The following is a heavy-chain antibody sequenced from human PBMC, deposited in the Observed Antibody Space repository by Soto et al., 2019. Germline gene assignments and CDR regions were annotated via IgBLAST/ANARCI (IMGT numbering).Heavy chain of an antibody. Sequence: ASVKVSCKASGGTFSSYGISWVRQAPGQGLEWMGWISAYNGNTNYAQKLQGRVTMTTDTPTSAAYMELRSLRSDDTAVYYCARVKGRWELPYYYYYGMDVWGQGTTVTVSS. CDR3: ARVKGRWELPYYYYYGMDV. CDR2: ISAYNGNT. CDR1: GGTFSSYG. D-gene: IGHD1-26*01. V-gene: IGHV1-18*01. J-gene: IGHJ6*02.